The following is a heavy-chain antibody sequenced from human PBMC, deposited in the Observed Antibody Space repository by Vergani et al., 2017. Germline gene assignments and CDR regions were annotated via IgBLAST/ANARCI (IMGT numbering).Heavy chain of an antibody. J-gene: IGHJ3*02. Sequence: EVQLVESGGGLVQPGGSLRLSCAASGFTFSSYEMNWVRQAPGKGLEWVSYISSSGSTIYYADSVKGRFTISRDNAKNSLYLQMNSLRAEDTAVYYCARGWWKLLAPPEMEAFDIWGQGTMVTVSS. D-gene: IGHD1-26*01. V-gene: IGHV3-48*03. CDR3: ARGWWKLLAPPEMEAFDI. CDR1: GFTFSSYE. CDR2: ISSSGSTI.